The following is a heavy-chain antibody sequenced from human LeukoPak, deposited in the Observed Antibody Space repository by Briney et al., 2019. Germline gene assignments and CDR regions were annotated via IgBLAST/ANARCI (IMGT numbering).Heavy chain of an antibody. J-gene: IGHJ4*02. CDR1: GGSIGSYY. CDR3: ASAVGATTGGY. V-gene: IGHV4-4*07. CDR2: IYSSGST. D-gene: IGHD1-26*01. Sequence: SETLSLTCTVSGGSIGSYYWTWIRQPAGEGLERIGRIYSSGSTNYNPSLKSRVTMSVDTSKNQVSLKVSSVTAADTAVYYCASAVGATTGGYWGQGTLVTVSS.